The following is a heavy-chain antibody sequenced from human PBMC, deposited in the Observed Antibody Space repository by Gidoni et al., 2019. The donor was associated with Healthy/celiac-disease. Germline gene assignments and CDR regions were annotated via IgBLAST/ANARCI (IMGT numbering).Heavy chain of an antibody. J-gene: IGHJ6*02. CDR1: GCTSSDYY. Sequence: QVQLVESGGGLVKPGGSLRLSCAASGCTSSDYYMSWIRQAPGKGLEWVSYISSSGSTIYYADSVKGRFTISRDNAKNSLYLQMNSLRAEDTAVYYCARDGSSSWPNYYYYYGMDVWGQGTTVTVSS. V-gene: IGHV3-11*01. D-gene: IGHD6-13*01. CDR3: ARDGSSSWPNYYYYYGMDV. CDR2: ISSSGSTI.